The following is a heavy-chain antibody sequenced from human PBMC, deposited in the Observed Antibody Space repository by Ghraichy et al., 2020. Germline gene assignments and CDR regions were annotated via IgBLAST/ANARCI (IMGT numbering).Heavy chain of an antibody. CDR1: GFTFSTYW. CDR2: INSDGSTI. CDR3: IRDAYGKEDY. D-gene: IGHD4-17*01. J-gene: IGHJ4*02. Sequence: GGSLRLTCAGSGFTFSTYWMHWVRQAPGKGLVWVSRINSDGSTINYADSVKGRFTISRDNAKNTLYLQMNSLRAEDTAVYYCIRDAYGKEDYWGQGTLVTVSS. V-gene: IGHV3-74*01.